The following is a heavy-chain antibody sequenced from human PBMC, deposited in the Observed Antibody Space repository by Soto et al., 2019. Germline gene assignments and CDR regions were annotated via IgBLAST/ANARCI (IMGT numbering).Heavy chain of an antibody. Sequence: GGSLRLSCAASGFTFSSYAMHWVRQAPGKGLEWVAVISYDGSNKYYADSVKGRFTISRDNSKNTLYLQMNSLRAEDTAVYYCARDLRIREYGSGRLPGDYWGQGTLVTVSS. CDR2: ISYDGSNK. D-gene: IGHD3-10*01. CDR1: GFTFSSYA. V-gene: IGHV3-30-3*01. CDR3: ARDLRIREYGSGRLPGDY. J-gene: IGHJ4*02.